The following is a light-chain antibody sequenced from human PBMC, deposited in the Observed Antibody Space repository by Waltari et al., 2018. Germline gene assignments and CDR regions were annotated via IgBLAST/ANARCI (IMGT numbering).Light chain of an antibody. J-gene: IGKJ2*01. CDR2: AAS. V-gene: IGKV1-39*01. CDR3: QQSYSTPYT. Sequence: DIQMTQSPSSLSASVGDRVTITCRASQSIGSYVNWYQQKPGKAPKLLIYAASSLQSGGPSRFSGSGSGTDFTLTISSLQPEDFATYYCQQSYSTPYTFGQGTKLEIK. CDR1: QSIGSY.